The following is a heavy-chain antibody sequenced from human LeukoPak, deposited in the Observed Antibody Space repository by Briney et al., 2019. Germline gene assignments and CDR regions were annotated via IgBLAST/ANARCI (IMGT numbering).Heavy chain of an antibody. J-gene: IGHJ4*02. D-gene: IGHD2-2*01. CDR2: ISGDGDNT. Sequence: GGSLRLSCAASGFTFSSYGMYWVRQAPGKGLEWVSVISGDGDNTYYVDSVKGRFTISRDNAKNTVHLQMNALRAEDTAVYYCTSRPGDCTRANCLGAFDYWGQGTLVTVSS. CDR1: GFTFSSYG. CDR3: TSRPGDCTRANCLGAFDY. V-gene: IGHV3-23*01.